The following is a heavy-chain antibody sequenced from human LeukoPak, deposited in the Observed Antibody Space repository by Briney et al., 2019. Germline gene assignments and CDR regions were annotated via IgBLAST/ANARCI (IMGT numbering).Heavy chain of an antibody. Sequence: PSETLSLTCTVSGGSISSSSYYWGWIRQPPGKGLEWIGSIYYSGSTYYNPSLKSRVTISVDTSKNQFSLKLSSVTAADTAVYYCARDQGIAVAGHIDYWGQGTLVTVSS. V-gene: IGHV4-39*07. D-gene: IGHD6-19*01. J-gene: IGHJ4*02. CDR3: ARDQGIAVAGHIDY. CDR1: GGSISSSSYY. CDR2: IYYSGST.